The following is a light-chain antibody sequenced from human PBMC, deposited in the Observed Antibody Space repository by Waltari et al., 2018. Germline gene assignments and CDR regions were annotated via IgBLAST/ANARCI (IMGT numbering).Light chain of an antibody. CDR2: AAS. Sequence: DIQMTQSPSSLSAYVGDRVSITCRASQGIINYLAWYQQKPGKVPKLLIYAASTLQSGVPSRFSGSGSGTDLTLTISSLQPEDAATYYCQKYVNAPATFGQGTKVEIK. CDR1: QGIINY. V-gene: IGKV1-27*01. J-gene: IGKJ1*01. CDR3: QKYVNAPAT.